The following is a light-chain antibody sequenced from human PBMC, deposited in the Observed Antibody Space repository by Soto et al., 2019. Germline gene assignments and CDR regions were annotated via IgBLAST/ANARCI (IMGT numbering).Light chain of an antibody. CDR1: SSDVGGYNY. J-gene: IGLJ1*01. CDR3: NSYTGSTTPFV. V-gene: IGLV2-14*03. CDR2: DVT. Sequence: QSVLTQPASVSGSPGQSITISCTGNSSDVGGYNYVSWYQHHPDKAPKLVIYDVTNRPSGVSYRFSGSKSGNTASLTISGLQAEDEAAYYCNSYTGSTTPFVFGTGTKVTV.